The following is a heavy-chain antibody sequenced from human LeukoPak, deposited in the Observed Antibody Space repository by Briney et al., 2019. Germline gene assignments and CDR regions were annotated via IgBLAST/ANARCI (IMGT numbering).Heavy chain of an antibody. V-gene: IGHV4-59*01. CDR3: ARSKDILTGYCFDY. J-gene: IGHJ4*02. CDR2: IYYSGST. D-gene: IGHD3-9*01. CDR1: GGSISSYY. Sequence: SETLSLTCTVSGGSISSYYWSWIRQPPGKGLEWIGYIYYSGSTNYNPSLKSRVTISVDTSKNQFSLKLSSVTAANTAVYYCARSKDILTGYCFDYWGQGTLVTVSS.